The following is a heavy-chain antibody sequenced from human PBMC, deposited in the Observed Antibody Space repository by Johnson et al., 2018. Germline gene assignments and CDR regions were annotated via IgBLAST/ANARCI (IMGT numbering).Heavy chain of an antibody. CDR1: GFTFSNYA. V-gene: IGHV3-30*04. Sequence: QVQLVESGGGVVQPGRSLRLSCAASGFTFSNYAINWVRQAPGRGLECVGVISNDGKNDYYRDSVKGRFTISRDNSKNTLYLQMNSLRAEETAVYYCARDWQMDVWGQGTTVTVSS. J-gene: IGHJ6*02. CDR3: ARDWQMDV. CDR2: ISNDGKND.